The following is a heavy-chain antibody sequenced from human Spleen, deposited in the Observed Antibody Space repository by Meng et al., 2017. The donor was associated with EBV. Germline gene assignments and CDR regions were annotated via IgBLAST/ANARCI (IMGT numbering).Heavy chain of an antibody. CDR2: IITLSGTP. CDR1: GGPSGTYS. Sequence: QEYLVQSGAEVKKPGSAVKVSCQAFGGPSGTYSIAWVRQAPGRGLEGMGGIITLSGTPTYAQKFQGRLTITADPSTRTTYMELRGLTSDDMAIYYCARGHYDGYWGQGTLVTVSS. CDR3: ARGHYDGY. V-gene: IGHV1-69*01. D-gene: IGHD3-16*01. J-gene: IGHJ4*02.